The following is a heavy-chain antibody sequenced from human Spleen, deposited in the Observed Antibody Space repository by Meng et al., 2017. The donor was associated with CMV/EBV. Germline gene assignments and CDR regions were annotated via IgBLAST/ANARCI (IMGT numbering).Heavy chain of an antibody. V-gene: IGHV3-23*01. CDR1: KFSFSSYA. D-gene: IGHD3-10*01. J-gene: IGHJ6*02. Sequence: GESLKISCAASKFSFSSYALSWVRQAPGKGLEWVSSISGSGVSIDYADSVEGRFTISRDSSKNTLYLHMTNLRADDTAVYYCAKDRFSTLTYDYYAMDVWGQGTTVTVSS. CDR3: AKDRFSTLTYDYYAMDV. CDR2: ISGSGVSI.